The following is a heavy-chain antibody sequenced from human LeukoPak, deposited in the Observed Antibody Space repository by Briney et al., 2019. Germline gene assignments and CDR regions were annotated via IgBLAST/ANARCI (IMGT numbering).Heavy chain of an antibody. V-gene: IGHV4-34*01. CDR3: ARLGSSRIGFDY. CDR1: GGSFSGYY. D-gene: IGHD1-26*01. CDR2: INHSGST. J-gene: IGHJ4*02. Sequence: SETLSLTCAVYGGSFSGYYWSWIRQPPGKGLEWIGEINHSGSTNYNPSLKSRVTISVDTSKNQFSLKLSSVTAADTAVYYCARLGSSRIGFDYWGQGTLVTVSS.